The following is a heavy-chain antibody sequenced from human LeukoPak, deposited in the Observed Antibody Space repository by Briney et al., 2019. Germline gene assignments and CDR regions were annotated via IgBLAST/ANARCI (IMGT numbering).Heavy chain of an antibody. D-gene: IGHD1-26*01. CDR1: GFTFSSYG. CDR2: ISYDGSNK. V-gene: IGHV3-30*18. Sequence: PGGSLRLSCAASGFTFSSYGMHWVRQAPGKGLEWVAVISYDGSNKYYADSVKGRFTISRDNSKNTLYLQMNSLRAEDTAVYYCAKGSGSRRLSVAFDIWGQGTMVAVSS. CDR3: AKGSGSRRLSVAFDI. J-gene: IGHJ3*02.